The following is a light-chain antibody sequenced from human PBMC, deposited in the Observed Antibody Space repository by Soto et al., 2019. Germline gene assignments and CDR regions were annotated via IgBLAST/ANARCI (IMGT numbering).Light chain of an antibody. CDR1: SSDVGGYNY. CDR3: CSYAGSLTLV. J-gene: IGLJ2*01. CDR2: DVS. V-gene: IGLV2-11*01. Sequence: QSALTQPRSVSGSPGQSVTISCTGTSSDVGGYNYVSWYQQHPGKAPKLMIYDVSKRPSGVPDRFSGSKSGNTASLTISGLQAEDEADYYCCSYAGSLTLVIGGGTKLTVL.